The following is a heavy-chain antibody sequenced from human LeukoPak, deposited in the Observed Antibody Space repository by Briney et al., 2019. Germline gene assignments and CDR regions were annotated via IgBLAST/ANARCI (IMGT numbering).Heavy chain of an antibody. CDR1: GGSSSSYY. Sequence: SETLSRTCTVSGGSSSSYYWSWIRQPAGKGLEWIGRIYTSGSTNYNPSLKSRVTMSVDTSKNQFSLKLSSVTAADTAVYYCASSRYQLLSPRDYYYYGMDVWGQGTTVTVSS. V-gene: IGHV4-4*07. CDR3: ASSRYQLLSPRDYYYYGMDV. J-gene: IGHJ6*02. CDR2: IYTSGST. D-gene: IGHD2-2*01.